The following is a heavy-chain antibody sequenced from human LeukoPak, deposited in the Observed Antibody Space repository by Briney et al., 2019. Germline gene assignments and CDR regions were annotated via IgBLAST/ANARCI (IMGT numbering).Heavy chain of an antibody. Sequence: AWETLSLTCTVSGGSISSYYWSWVRQPPGKGLEWLWYIYYSGSTTYNPSLRTRVTISVDTSKNQFSLRLGSLTAADTAVYYCARLRRSRLAEFDYWGQGTLVTVSS. D-gene: IGHD3-3*02. J-gene: IGHJ4*02. CDR1: GGSISSYY. CDR2: IYYSGST. CDR3: ARLRRSRLAEFDY. V-gene: IGHV4-59*08.